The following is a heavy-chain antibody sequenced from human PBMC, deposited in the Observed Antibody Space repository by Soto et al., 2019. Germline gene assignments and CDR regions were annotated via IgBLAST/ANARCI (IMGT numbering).Heavy chain of an antibody. CDR1: GGTFSSYA. D-gene: IGHD5-18*01. Sequence: ASVKVSCKASGGTFSSYAISWVRQAPGQGLEWMGGIIPIFGTANYAQKFQGRVTITADESTSTAYMELSSLRSEDTAVYYCARVPIDSYGYWGDYYGMDVWGQGTRVTVSS. J-gene: IGHJ6*02. V-gene: IGHV1-69*13. CDR3: ARVPIDSYGYWGDYYGMDV. CDR2: IIPIFGTA.